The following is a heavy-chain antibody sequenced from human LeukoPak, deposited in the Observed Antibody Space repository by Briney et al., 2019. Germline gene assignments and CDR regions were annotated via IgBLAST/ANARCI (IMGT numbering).Heavy chain of an antibody. V-gene: IGHV3-7*01. D-gene: IGHD3-3*01. Sequence: GGSLRLSCAASGFTFSSYWMSWVRQAPGKGLEWVANIKHDGSEKYYVDSVKGRFTISRDNAKNSLYLQMNSLRAEDTAVYYCARDAYLRYYDFWSGTDYYYYGMDVWGQGTTVTVSS. J-gene: IGHJ6*02. CDR1: GFTFSSYW. CDR2: IKHDGSEK. CDR3: ARDAYLRYYDFWSGTDYYYYGMDV.